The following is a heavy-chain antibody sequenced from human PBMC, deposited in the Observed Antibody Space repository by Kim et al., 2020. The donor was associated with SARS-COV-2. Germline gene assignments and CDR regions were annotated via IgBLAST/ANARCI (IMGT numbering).Heavy chain of an antibody. CDR3: VKGRVCGHGYDVFVY. D-gene: IGHD5-12*01. CDR1: GFTVRTYA. CDR2: VTGDGGST. J-gene: IGHJ4*01. V-gene: IGHV3-64D*06. Sequence: GGSLRLSCSASGFTVRTYAMHWVRQAPGKGLEYVSPVTGDGGSTYYADSVTGRFTISGDNSRNTLYLQMNSLRAEDTAVYYCVKGRVCGHGYDVFVYWG.